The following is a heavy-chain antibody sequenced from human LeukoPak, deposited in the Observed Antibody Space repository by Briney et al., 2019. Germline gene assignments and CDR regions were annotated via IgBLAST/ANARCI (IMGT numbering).Heavy chain of an antibody. Sequence: SQTLSLTCAISGDSVSSKSAAWSWIRQSPSRGLEWLGRTYYRSKWYHEYAVSVKSRITINPDTSKNQFSLQLNSVTPEDTAIYYCAILGTASSFDFWGQGTLVTVSS. CDR1: GDSVSSKSAA. V-gene: IGHV6-1*01. J-gene: IGHJ4*02. D-gene: IGHD1-7*01. CDR3: AILGTASSFDF. CDR2: TYYRSKWYH.